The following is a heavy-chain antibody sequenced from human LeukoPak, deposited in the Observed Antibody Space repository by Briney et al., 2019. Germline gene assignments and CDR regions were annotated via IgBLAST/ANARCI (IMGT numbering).Heavy chain of an antibody. CDR3: ARDIGDYYYDSSGYYGAFDI. Sequence: SETLSLTCTVSGGSISSYYWSWIRQPPGKGLEWIGYIYYSGSTNYNPSLKSRVTISVDTSKNQFSLKLSSVTAADTAVYYCARDIGDYYYDSSGYYGAFDIWGQGTMVTVSS. CDR2: IYYSGST. CDR1: GGSISSYY. J-gene: IGHJ3*02. D-gene: IGHD3-22*01. V-gene: IGHV4-59*01.